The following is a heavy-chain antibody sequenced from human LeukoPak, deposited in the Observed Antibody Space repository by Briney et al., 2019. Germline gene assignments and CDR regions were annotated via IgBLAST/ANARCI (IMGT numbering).Heavy chain of an antibody. CDR2: INPNSGGT. D-gene: IGHD3-22*01. CDR3: ARVGDYYDSSGTND. CDR1: GYTLTGYY. Sequence: GSVKVSCKASGYTLTGYYMHWVRQAPGQGLEWMGWINPNSGGTNYAQKFQGRVTMTRDTSISTAYMELSRLRSDDTAVYYCARVGDYYDSSGTNDWGQGTLVTVSS. V-gene: IGHV1-2*02. J-gene: IGHJ4*02.